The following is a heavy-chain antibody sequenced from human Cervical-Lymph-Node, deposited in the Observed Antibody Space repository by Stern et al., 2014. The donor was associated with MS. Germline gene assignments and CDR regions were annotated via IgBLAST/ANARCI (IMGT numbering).Heavy chain of an antibody. J-gene: IGHJ4*02. Sequence: QVQLQESGPGLVKPSETLSLTCTVSGGSFGTYFWSWIRQPPGKGLEWLGDIALSGSTIYNPSLKSRVTISIDTSKNQFSLNLSSVTSADTAVYYCARGGSYYYYWGQGTLVTVSS. D-gene: IGHD1-26*01. CDR2: IALSGST. CDR3: ARGGSYYYY. V-gene: IGHV4-59*01. CDR1: GGSFGTYF.